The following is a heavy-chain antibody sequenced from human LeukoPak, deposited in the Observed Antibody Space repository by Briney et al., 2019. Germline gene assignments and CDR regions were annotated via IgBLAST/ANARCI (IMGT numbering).Heavy chain of an antibody. D-gene: IGHD3-10*01. V-gene: IGHV4-34*10. CDR3: ARFDYGSGAYYINQ. CDR2: INHSGRT. Sequence: PSETLSLTCAVYGGSFSSYYWSWIRQPPGKGLEWIAEINHSGRTNYNPSLKSRITMSVDTSKNQFSLKLNSVTAADTAIYYCARFDYGSGAYYINQWGQGTLVTVSS. J-gene: IGHJ4*02. CDR1: GGSFSSYY.